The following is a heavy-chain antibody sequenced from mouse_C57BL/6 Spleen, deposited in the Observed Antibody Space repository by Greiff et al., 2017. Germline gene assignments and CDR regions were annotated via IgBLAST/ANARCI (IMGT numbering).Heavy chain of an antibody. J-gene: IGHJ2*01. CDR1: GYTFTSYW. CDR2: IDPSDSET. D-gene: IGHD2-3*01. V-gene: IGHV1-52*01. CDR3: ARSSSDGYYVGDY. Sequence: QVQLKQPGAELVRPGSSVKLSCKASGYTFTSYWMHWVKQRPIQGLEWIGNIDPSDSETHYNQTFKDKATLTVDKSSSTASMQLSSLTSEDSAVYYCARSSSDGYYVGDYWGQGTTLTVSS.